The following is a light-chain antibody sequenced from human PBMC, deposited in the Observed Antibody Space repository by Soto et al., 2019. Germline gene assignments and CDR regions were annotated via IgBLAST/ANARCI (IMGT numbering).Light chain of an antibody. V-gene: IGKV1-5*03. CDR2: KAS. J-gene: IGKJ1*01. Sequence: IQMTQSPSTLVGNVGDPITITCRVSQSISSWLAWYQQKPGKAPKLLIYKASSLESGVPSRFSGSGAGTEFTLTISSLQPDDFATYYCQQYNSYSWTFGQGTKVDIK. CDR3: QQYNSYSWT. CDR1: QSISSW.